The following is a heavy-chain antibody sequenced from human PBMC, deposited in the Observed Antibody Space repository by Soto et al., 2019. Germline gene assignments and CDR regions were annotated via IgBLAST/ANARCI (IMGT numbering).Heavy chain of an antibody. Sequence: QVPLVQSGAEVKKPGASVKVSCKVSGYTLNEVAMHWVRQAPRKGLELLGGFAADDAVTIYAQHFQGRVTMTEDTSTDTVYMELSSLRSEDTALYFCTTYHGDYNFDHWGQGTLVTVSS. J-gene: IGHJ5*02. CDR2: FAADDAVT. V-gene: IGHV1-24*01. CDR3: TTYHGDYNFDH. CDR1: GYTLNEVA. D-gene: IGHD4-17*01.